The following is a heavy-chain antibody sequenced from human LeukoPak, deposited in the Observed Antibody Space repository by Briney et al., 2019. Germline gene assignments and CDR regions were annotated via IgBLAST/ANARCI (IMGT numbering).Heavy chain of an antibody. CDR3: ARDQYYDSSGARIFDY. CDR1: GGSISSGDYY. D-gene: IGHD3-22*01. Sequence: SQTLSLTCTVSGGSISSGDYYWSWIRQPPGKGLEWIGYIYYSGSTYYNPPLKSRVTISVDTSKNQFSLKLSSVTAADTAVYYCARDQYYDSSGARIFDYWGQGTLVTVSS. V-gene: IGHV4-30-4*01. J-gene: IGHJ4*02. CDR2: IYYSGST.